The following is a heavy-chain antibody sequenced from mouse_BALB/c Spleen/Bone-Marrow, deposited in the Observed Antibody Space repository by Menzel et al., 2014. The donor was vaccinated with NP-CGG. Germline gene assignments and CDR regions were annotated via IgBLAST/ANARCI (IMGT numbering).Heavy chain of an antibody. CDR1: GFTFSDYY. Sequence: EVKLQESGEGLVKPGGSLKLSCAASGFTFSDYYMFWVRQTPEKRLEWVATISDDGGNTYYRDSVKGRFTISRDNAKNKLNLQMSSLKSEDTATYHCARETGPRAMDYWGQGTSVTVSS. CDR2: ISDDGGNT. D-gene: IGHD4-1*01. CDR3: ARETGPRAMDY. V-gene: IGHV5-4*02. J-gene: IGHJ4*01.